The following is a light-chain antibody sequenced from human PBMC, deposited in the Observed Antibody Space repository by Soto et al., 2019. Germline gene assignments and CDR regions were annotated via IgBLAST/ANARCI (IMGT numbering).Light chain of an antibody. Sequence: QSALTQPASVSGSPGQSIAISCTGTSSDVGGHKYVSWYQQHPGKAPKLMIDEVSNRPSGVSDRFSGSKSCNTASLTISGLQAEDEAEYYCSSYTSTSTQYVFGTGTKLTVL. J-gene: IGLJ1*01. CDR2: EVS. CDR3: SSYTSTSTQYV. CDR1: SSDVGGHKY. V-gene: IGLV2-14*01.